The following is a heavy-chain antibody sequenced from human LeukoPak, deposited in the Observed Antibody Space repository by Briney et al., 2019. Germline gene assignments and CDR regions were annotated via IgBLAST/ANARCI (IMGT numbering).Heavy chain of an antibody. Sequence: GGSLRLSCAASGFTFNSFAMSWVRQAPGKGLEWVSVISGSGGSTYYADSVKGRFTISRDSSKNTLYLQMNSLRAEDTAVYYCANESPFLDYWGQGTLVTVSS. J-gene: IGHJ4*02. CDR2: ISGSGGST. CDR3: ANESPFLDY. CDR1: GFTFNSFA. V-gene: IGHV3-23*01.